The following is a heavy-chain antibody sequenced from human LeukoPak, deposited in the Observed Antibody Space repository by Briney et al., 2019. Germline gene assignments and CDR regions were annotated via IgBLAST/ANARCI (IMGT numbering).Heavy chain of an antibody. CDR1: GGSFSGYY. J-gene: IGHJ6*02. CDR2: INHSGST. D-gene: IGHD1-26*01. V-gene: IGHV4-34*01. CDR3: ARARPSGLGV. Sequence: SETLSLTCAVYGGSFSGYYWSWIRQPPGKRLEWIGEINHSGSTNYNPSLKSRVTILADTSKNQFSLKSSSVTAADTAVYYCARARPSGLGVWGQGTTVTVSS.